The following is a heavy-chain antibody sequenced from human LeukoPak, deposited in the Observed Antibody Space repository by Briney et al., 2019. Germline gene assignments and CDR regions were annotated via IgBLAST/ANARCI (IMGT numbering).Heavy chain of an antibody. J-gene: IGHJ6*03. CDR1: GFTFSSYS. CDR2: ISSSSSTI. V-gene: IGHV3-48*01. CDR3: ARDSPLGLYYMDV. Sequence: GGSLRLSCAASGFTFSSYSMNWVRQAPGKGLEWVSYISSSSSTIYYADSVKGRFTISRDNAKNSLYLQMNSLRAEDTAVYYCARDSPLGLYYMDVWGKGTTVTVSS. D-gene: IGHD7-27*01.